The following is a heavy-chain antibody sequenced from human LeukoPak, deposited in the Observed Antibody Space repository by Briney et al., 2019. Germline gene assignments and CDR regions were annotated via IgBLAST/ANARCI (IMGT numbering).Heavy chain of an antibody. CDR3: TTDLAYYDSSGYTDY. CDR1: GFTFSSYA. Sequence: GGSLRLSCAASGFTFSSYAMGWVRQAPGRGLEWVSAISGGGDTYYADSVKGRFTISRDNSKNTLYLQMNSLRAEDTAVYYCTTDLAYYDSSGYTDYWGQGTLVTVSS. J-gene: IGHJ4*02. D-gene: IGHD3-22*01. V-gene: IGHV3-23*01. CDR2: ISGGGDT.